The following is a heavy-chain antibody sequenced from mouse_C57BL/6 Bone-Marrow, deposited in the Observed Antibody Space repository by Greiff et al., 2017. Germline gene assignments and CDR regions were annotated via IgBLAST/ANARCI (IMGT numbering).Heavy chain of an antibody. D-gene: IGHD1-1*01. V-gene: IGHV1-81*01. Sequence: VKLQQSGAELARPGASVKLSCKASGYTFTSYGISWVKQRTGQGLEWIGEIYPRSGNTYYNEKFKGKATLTADKSSSTAYMAIRSLTSEDSAVYFCPLLRYPWYFDVWGTGTTVTVSS. CDR2: IYPRSGNT. CDR1: GYTFTSYG. J-gene: IGHJ1*03. CDR3: PLLRYPWYFDV.